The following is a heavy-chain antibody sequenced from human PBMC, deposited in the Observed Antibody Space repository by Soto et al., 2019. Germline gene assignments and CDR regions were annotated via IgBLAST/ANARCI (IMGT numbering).Heavy chain of an antibody. CDR3: ARGRGMYSGSYYFDY. J-gene: IGHJ4*02. CDR1: GGSFSGYY. D-gene: IGHD1-26*01. Sequence: SETLSLTCAVYGGSFSGYYWSWIRQPPGKGLEWIGEINHSGSTNYNPSPKSRVTVSEDTSKNQFSLKLNSVTAADTAVYYCARGRGMYSGSYYFDYWGQGTLVTVSS. CDR2: INHSGST. V-gene: IGHV4-34*01.